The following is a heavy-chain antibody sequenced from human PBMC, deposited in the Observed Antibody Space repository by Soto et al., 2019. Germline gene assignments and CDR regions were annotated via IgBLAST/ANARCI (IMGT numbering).Heavy chain of an antibody. V-gene: IGHV4-59*01. CDR2: IYYSGST. J-gene: IGHJ5*02. Sequence: SETLSLTCTVSGGSISSCCWSWIRQPPGKGLEWIGYIYYSGSTNYNPSLKSRVTISVDTSKNQFSLKLSSVTAADTAVYYCARANGPYYYDSSRNWFDPWGQGTLVTVSS. D-gene: IGHD3-22*01. CDR3: ARANGPYYYDSSRNWFDP. CDR1: GGSISSCC.